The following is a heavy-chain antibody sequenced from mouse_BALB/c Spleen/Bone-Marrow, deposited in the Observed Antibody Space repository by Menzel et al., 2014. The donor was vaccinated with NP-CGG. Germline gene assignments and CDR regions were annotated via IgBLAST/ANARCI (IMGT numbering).Heavy chain of an antibody. Sequence: QVQLKQSGAELVRPGASVKLSCKASGYTFTNNWINWVKQRPGQGLEWIGNIYPSDSYTNYNQKFKDKATLTVDKSSSTAYMQLSSPTSEDSAVYYCTRGSSYVGYAMDYWGQGTSVTVSS. CDR2: IYPSDSYT. CDR3: TRGSSYVGYAMDY. CDR1: GYTFTNNW. D-gene: IGHD1-1*01. J-gene: IGHJ4*01. V-gene: IGHV1S126*01.